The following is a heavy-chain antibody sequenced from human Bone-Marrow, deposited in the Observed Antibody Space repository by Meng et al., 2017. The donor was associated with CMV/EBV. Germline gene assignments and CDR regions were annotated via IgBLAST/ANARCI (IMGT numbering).Heavy chain of an antibody. CDR1: GYTFTRYG. Sequence: ASVKVSCKASGYTFTRYGISWVRQAPGQGLEWMGWISAYNGKTNYAQKLHGRVTMTTDTSTSTAYMELRSLRSDDTAVYYCAGCSSSSCYSFGPINTAAAFDIWGQGTMVTVSS. J-gene: IGHJ3*02. CDR3: AGCSSSSCYSFGPINTAAAFDI. V-gene: IGHV1-18*01. CDR2: ISAYNGKT. D-gene: IGHD2-2*02.